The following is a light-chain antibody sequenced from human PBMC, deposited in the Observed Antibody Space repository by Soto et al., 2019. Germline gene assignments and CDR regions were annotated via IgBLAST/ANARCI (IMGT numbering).Light chain of an antibody. CDR3: QQYNSYSGT. Sequence: DIQMTQSPSTLSASVGDRVTITCRASQSISSWLAWYQQKPGKAPKLLIYKASSVESGVPSRCSGSGSGTEFTLTISSLQPDDFATYYCQQYNSYSGTFGQGTKVDIK. CDR2: KAS. V-gene: IGKV1-5*03. CDR1: QSISSW. J-gene: IGKJ1*01.